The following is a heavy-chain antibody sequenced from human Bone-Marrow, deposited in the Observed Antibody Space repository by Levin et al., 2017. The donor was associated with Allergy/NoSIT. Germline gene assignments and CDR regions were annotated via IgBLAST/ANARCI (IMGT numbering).Heavy chain of an antibody. CDR3: VRDCGPGYCPSYGLDV. CDR1: GGSISNGDYY. J-gene: IGHJ6*02. Sequence: SETLSLTCIVSGGSISNGDYYWSWIRQPPGKGLEWIGHMHYSGTTDYSPSLKSRLKMSLDTSKNQFSLRLNFVTSADTAVYYCVRDCGPGYCPSYGLDVWGQGTTVIVSS. V-gene: IGHV4-30-4*01. CDR2: MHYSGTT. D-gene: IGHD2-15*01.